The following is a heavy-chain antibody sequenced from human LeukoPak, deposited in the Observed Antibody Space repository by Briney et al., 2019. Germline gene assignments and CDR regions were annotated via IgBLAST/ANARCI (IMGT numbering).Heavy chain of an antibody. CDR2: ISYDGSNK. V-gene: IGHV3-30-3*01. Sequence: PGGSLRLSCAASGFTFSSYAMHWVRQAPGKGLEWVAVISYDGSNKYYADSVKGRFTISRDNSKNTLYLQMNNLRAEDTAVYYCASLEYAAMGFDPWGQGTLVTVSS. J-gene: IGHJ5*02. CDR3: ASLEYAAMGFDP. D-gene: IGHD5-18*01. CDR1: GFTFSSYA.